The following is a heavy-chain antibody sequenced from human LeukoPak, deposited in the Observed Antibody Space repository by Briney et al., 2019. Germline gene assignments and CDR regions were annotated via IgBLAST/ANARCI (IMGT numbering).Heavy chain of an antibody. CDR2: IKSKTDGGTT. J-gene: IGHJ6*03. Sequence: GGPLRLSCAASGFTFSNAWMNWVRQAPGKGLEWVGRIKSKTDGGTTDYAAPVKGRFTISRDDSEHTLSLQMNSLKTEDTAVYYCTTSSYSSGLHYYYYYYMDVWGKGTTVAVSS. D-gene: IGHD6-19*01. CDR3: TTSSYSSGLHYYYYYYMDV. V-gene: IGHV3-15*01. CDR1: GFTFSNAW.